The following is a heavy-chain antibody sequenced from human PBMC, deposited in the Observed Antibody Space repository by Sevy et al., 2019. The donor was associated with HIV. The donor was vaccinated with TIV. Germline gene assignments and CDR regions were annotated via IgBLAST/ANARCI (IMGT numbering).Heavy chain of an antibody. CDR2: IHYTGST. D-gene: IGHD5-12*01. J-gene: IGHJ5*02. V-gene: IGHV4-59*01. Sequence: SETLSLTCTVSGGSISAYHWSWIRQPPGKGLEWIGYIHYTGSTKYNPSLESRVTISVDTSKNQFSLKLSSVTAADTAVYYCARAPPVRSGDDSLNWFVPWGQGTLVTLSS. CDR3: ARAPPVRSGDDSLNWFVP. CDR1: GGSISAYH.